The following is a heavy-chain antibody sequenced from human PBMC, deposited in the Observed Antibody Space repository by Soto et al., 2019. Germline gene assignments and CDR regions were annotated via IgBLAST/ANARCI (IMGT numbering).Heavy chain of an antibody. CDR3: ASQWFGESNFDY. CDR1: GYTFTGYY. V-gene: IGHV1-46*03. D-gene: IGHD3-10*01. Sequence: VASVKVSCKASGYTFTGYYMHWVRQAPGQGLEWMGIINPSGGSTSYAQKFQGRVTMTRDTPTSTVYMELSSLRSEDTAVYYCASQWFGESNFDYWGQGTLVTVSS. CDR2: INPSGGST. J-gene: IGHJ4*02.